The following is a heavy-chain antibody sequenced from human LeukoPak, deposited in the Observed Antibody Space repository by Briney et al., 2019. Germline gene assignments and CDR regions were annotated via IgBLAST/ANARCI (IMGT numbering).Heavy chain of an antibody. CDR1: GGSISSGSYY. V-gene: IGHV4-61*02. CDR2: IYTSGST. Sequence: SQTLSLTCTVSGGSISSGSYYWSWIRQPAGKGLEWIGRIYTSGSTNYSPSLKSRVTISVDTSKNQFSLKLSSVTAADTAVYYCATGVLRYFDWLSKGDAFDIWGQGTMVTVSS. CDR3: ATGVLRYFDWLSKGDAFDI. J-gene: IGHJ3*02. D-gene: IGHD3-9*01.